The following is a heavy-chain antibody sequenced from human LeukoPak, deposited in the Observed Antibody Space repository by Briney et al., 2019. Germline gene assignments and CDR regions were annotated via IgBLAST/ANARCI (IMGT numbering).Heavy chain of an antibody. D-gene: IGHD2/OR15-2a*01. V-gene: IGHV3-74*01. Sequence: GSLRLSCAASGSYWMHWVRQAPGKGLVWVSHINSDGSWTGYADSVKGRFTISKDNAKNTVYLQMNNLRAEDTAVYYCVGFYETYWGRGTLVTVSS. CDR2: INSDGSWT. CDR3: VGFYETY. CDR1: GSYW. J-gene: IGHJ4*02.